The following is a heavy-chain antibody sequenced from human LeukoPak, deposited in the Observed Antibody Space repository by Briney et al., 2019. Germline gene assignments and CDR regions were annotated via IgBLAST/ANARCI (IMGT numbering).Heavy chain of an antibody. D-gene: IGHD6-13*01. CDR1: GFTFDDYA. V-gene: IGHV3-43D*03. Sequence: GGSLRLSCAASGFTFDDYAMHWVRQAPGKGLEWVSLISWDGGSTYYADSVKGRFTISRDNSKNSLYLQMNSLRAEDTALYSCAKDIRGSTSWYGLDYWGQGTLVTVSS. CDR2: ISWDGGST. CDR3: AKDIRGSTSWYGLDY. J-gene: IGHJ4*02.